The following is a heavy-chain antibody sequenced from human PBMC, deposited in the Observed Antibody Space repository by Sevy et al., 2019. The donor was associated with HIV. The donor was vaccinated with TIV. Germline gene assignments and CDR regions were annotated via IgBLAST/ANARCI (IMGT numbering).Heavy chain of an antibody. CDR1: GFTFINAW. D-gene: IGHD6-13*01. CDR3: TTKAPIAAVCTDY. CDR2: IKSKTDGETT. Sequence: GGSLRLSCVASGFTFINAWMDWVRQAPGKGLEWVGRIKSKTDGETTAYAAPVKGRFSISRDDSKNTLYLQMNSLKTEDTAVYYCTTKAPIAAVCTDYWGQGTLVTVSS. J-gene: IGHJ4*02. V-gene: IGHV3-15*07.